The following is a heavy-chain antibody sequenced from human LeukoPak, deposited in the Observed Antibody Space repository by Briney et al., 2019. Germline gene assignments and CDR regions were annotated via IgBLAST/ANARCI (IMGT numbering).Heavy chain of an antibody. CDR1: GFTFSSYA. CDR2: ISGGGDAT. D-gene: IGHD2-2*01. J-gene: IGHJ4*02. CDR3: AKQYCSSTKCYYFDY. V-gene: IGHV3-23*01. Sequence: PGGSLRLSCAASGFTFSSYAMGWVRQAPGKGLGWVSLISGGGDATYYGDSVKGRYTISRDNSKNTLYLQMKSLRAEDSAVYYCAKQYCSSTKCYYFDYWGQGTLVTVSS.